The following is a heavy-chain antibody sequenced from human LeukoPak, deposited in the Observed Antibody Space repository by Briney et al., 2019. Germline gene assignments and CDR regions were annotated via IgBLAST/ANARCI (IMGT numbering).Heavy chain of an antibody. V-gene: IGHV3-7*01. D-gene: IGHD5-24*01. CDR3: ARDGGGYDS. J-gene: IGHJ5*01. CDR1: GFTFSSYS. CDR2: IKEDGSRD. Sequence: PGGSLRLSCAASGFTFSSYSMNWVRQAPGKGLEWVANIKEDGSRDYYVDSVKGRFTISRDNAKNLLYLQMKSLRAEDTATYYCARDGGGYDSWGQGTLVTVSS.